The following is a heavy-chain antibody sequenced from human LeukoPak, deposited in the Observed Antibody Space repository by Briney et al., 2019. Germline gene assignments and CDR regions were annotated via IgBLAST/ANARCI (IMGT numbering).Heavy chain of an antibody. CDR3: ARKYYDFWSGFNWFDP. CDR2: IYHSGST. D-gene: IGHD3-3*01. Sequence: SETLSLTCTVSGYSISSGYYWGWIRQPPGKGMEWIGSIYHSGSTYYNPSLNSRVTISGDTSKNQFSLKLSSVTAADTAVYYCARKYYDFWSGFNWFDPWGQGTLVTVSS. V-gene: IGHV4-38-2*02. CDR1: GYSISSGYY. J-gene: IGHJ5*02.